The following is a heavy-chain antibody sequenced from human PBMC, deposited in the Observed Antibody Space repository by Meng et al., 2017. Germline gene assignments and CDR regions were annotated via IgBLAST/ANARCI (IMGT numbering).Heavy chain of an antibody. V-gene: IGHV3-15*04. Sequence: VRLGGAGGGLVKPGGSLRLSCVASGLRFTDAWMSWVRQAPGKGLEWVGRIERKSDGGTIYYAAPVKGRFTISRDDSKNTLYLQMDSLINEDTAVYFCATGAAAADHWGQGTLVTVSS. CDR3: ATGAAAADH. CDR2: IERKSDGGTI. D-gene: IGHD6-13*01. J-gene: IGHJ4*02. CDR1: GLRFTDAW.